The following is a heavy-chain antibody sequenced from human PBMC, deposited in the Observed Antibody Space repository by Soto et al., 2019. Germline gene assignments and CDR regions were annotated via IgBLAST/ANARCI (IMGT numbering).Heavy chain of an antibody. V-gene: IGHV1-18*01. Sequence: QVQLGQSGAEVKKPGASVKVSCKASGYTFTTYGISWVRQAPGQGLEWMGWISAFNGNPNFAQKPQGRVTMTTATSTSTAYMELRSLRSDDPAVYYCARDSPPPDYWGQGTLVTVSS. CDR2: ISAFNGNP. CDR3: ARDSPPPDY. CDR1: GYTFTTYG. J-gene: IGHJ4*02.